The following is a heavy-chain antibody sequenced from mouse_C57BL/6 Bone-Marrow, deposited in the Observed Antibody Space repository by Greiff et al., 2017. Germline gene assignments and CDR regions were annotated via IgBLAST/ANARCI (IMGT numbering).Heavy chain of an antibody. Sequence: QVTLKVCGPGILQSSQTLSLTCSFSGFSLSTSGMGVSWIRQPSGKGLEWLAHIYWDDDKRYNPSLKSRLTISKDTSRNQVFLKITSVDTADTATYYCARRGGGYGSSPWYFDVWGTGTTVTVSS. V-gene: IGHV8-12*01. J-gene: IGHJ1*03. CDR2: IYWDDDK. D-gene: IGHD1-1*01. CDR3: ARRGGGYGSSPWYFDV. CDR1: GFSLSTSGMG.